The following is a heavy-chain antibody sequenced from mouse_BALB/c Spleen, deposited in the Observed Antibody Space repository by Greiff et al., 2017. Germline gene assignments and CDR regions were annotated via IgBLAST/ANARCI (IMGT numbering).Heavy chain of an antibody. V-gene: IGHV14-1*02. CDR3: ARQSY. J-gene: IGHJ3*01. Sequence: VQLKQSGAELVRSGASVKLSCKASGFNIKDYYMHWVKQRPEQGLEWIGWIDPENGNTIYDPKFQGKASITADTSSNTAYLQLSSLTSEDTAVYYCARQSYWGQGTLVTVSA. CDR2: IDPENGNT. CDR1: GFNIKDYY.